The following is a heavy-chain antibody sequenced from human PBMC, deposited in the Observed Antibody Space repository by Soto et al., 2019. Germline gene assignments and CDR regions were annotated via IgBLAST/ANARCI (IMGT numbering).Heavy chain of an antibody. CDR1: GFSLSTSGVG. CDR2: IYWDDDK. CDR3: AHIGRFRGTYYYYYMDV. V-gene: IGHV2-5*02. Sequence: SGPTLVNPTQTLTLTCTFSGFSLSTSGVGVGWIRQPPGKALEWLALIYWDDDKRYSPFLKSRLTITKDTSKNQVVLTMTNMDPVDTATYYCAHIGRFRGTYYYYYMDVWGKGTTVTVSS. J-gene: IGHJ6*03. D-gene: IGHD3-16*01.